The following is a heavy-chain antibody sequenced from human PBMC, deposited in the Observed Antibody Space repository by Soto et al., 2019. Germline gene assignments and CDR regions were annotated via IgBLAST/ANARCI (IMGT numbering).Heavy chain of an antibody. D-gene: IGHD2-21*01. Sequence: EVQLLESGGGVVQPGGSLRLSCAASGFTFRNFFMSWVRQAPGKGLEWVSAIRATGGQTFYADSVKGRFTISRDNSKNMLYLQIDSLRDKDTELYFGAQDRGWGVVSPAHDSWCQGTLVSVSS. CDR3: AQDRGWGVVSPAHDS. J-gene: IGHJ4*02. V-gene: IGHV3-23*01. CDR2: IRATGGQT. CDR1: GFTFRNFF.